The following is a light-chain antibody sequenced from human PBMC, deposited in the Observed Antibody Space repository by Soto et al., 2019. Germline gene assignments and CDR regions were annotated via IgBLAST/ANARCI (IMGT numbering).Light chain of an antibody. J-gene: IGLJ2*01. CDR3: SSYTSSSTLV. Sequence: QSVLTQPASVPGSPGQSITISCTGTSSDVGGYNYVSWYQQHPGKAPKVVIYEVSNRPSWISNRFSGSKSGNTASLTISGLQAEDEADYYCSSYTSSSTLVFGGGTQLTVL. CDR2: EVS. V-gene: IGLV2-14*01. CDR1: SSDVGGYNY.